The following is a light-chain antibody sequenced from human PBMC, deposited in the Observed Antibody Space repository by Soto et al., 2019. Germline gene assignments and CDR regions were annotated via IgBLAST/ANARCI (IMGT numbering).Light chain of an antibody. V-gene: IGKV3D-20*01. Sequence: EGVLTHNQGTLSLSPGERATLSCRASQSVITNYIAWYQQKPGLAPRLLMFDASSRANGIPDRFRGSGSGTGFTLTISRLEPEDFAVYCCQQYSSPRWTFGQGTKVDI. CDR3: QQYSSPRWT. CDR2: DAS. J-gene: IGKJ1*01. CDR1: QSVITNY.